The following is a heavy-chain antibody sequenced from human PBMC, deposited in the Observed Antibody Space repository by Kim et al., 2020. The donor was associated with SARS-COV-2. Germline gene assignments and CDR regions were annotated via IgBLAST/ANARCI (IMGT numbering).Heavy chain of an antibody. CDR3: AKGRGGSQYMDV. CDR2: ISPGGEYT. Sequence: GGSLRLSCTASGFTLSSHAMSWVRQAPGKGLAWVSTISPGGEYTDYADSIKGRFTISRDNSQNTLYLQMNSLRVEDTAVYYCAKGRGGSQYMDVWGKGTTVTVSS. D-gene: IGHD3-16*01. J-gene: IGHJ6*03. V-gene: IGHV3-23*01. CDR1: GFTLSSHA.